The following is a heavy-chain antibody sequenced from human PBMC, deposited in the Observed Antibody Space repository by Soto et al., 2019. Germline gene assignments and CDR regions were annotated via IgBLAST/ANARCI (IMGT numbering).Heavy chain of an antibody. J-gene: IGHJ5*02. Sequence: ASVKVSCKASGYTFTGYYMHWVRQAPGQGLEWMGWINPNSGGTNYAQKFQGRVTMTRDTSISTAYMELSRLRSDDTAVYYCARDCVEVEMATILGINRFDPWGQGTLVTVSS. D-gene: IGHD5-12*01. V-gene: IGHV1-2*02. CDR2: INPNSGGT. CDR3: ARDCVEVEMATILGINRFDP. CDR1: GYTFTGYY.